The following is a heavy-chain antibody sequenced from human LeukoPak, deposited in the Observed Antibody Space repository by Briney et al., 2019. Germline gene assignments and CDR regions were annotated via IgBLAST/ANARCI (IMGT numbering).Heavy chain of an antibody. D-gene: IGHD3-22*01. CDR3: ACLTTAVAFDI. Sequence: PSETLSLTCTVSGGSINSYYWSWIRQPPGKGLEWIGYIYDSGSTNYNPSLKSRVTISVDTSKNQFSLKLSSVTAADTAVYYCACLTTAVAFDIWGQGTMVTVSS. CDR2: IYDSGST. CDR1: GGSINSYY. J-gene: IGHJ3*02. V-gene: IGHV4-59*01.